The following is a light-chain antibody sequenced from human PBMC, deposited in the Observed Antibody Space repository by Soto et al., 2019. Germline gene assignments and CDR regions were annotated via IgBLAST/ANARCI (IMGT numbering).Light chain of an antibody. Sequence: EVVLTQSPGNLSLSAGERATLSCRASQSVASNRLAWYQQKPGQAPRLLIYAASTRAAGIPDRFSGSGSGTDFTLTISRLEPEDFGVFFCHHYGRSPIFTFGPGTTVDMK. CDR1: QSVASNR. CDR3: HHYGRSPIFT. V-gene: IGKV3-20*01. J-gene: IGKJ3*01. CDR2: AAS.